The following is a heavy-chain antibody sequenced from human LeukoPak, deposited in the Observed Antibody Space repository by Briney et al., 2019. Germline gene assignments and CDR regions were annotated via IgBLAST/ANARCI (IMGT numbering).Heavy chain of an antibody. V-gene: IGHV4-34*01. CDR1: GGSFSGCY. J-gene: IGHJ4*02. CDR3: ARGRITMVRGVRTFDY. D-gene: IGHD3-10*01. CDR2: INHSGST. Sequence: PSETLSLTCAVYGGSFSGCYWSWIRQPPGKGLEWIGEINHSGSTNYNPSLKSRVTISVDTSKNQFSLKLSSVTAADTAVYYCARGRITMVRGVRTFDYWGQGTLVTVSS.